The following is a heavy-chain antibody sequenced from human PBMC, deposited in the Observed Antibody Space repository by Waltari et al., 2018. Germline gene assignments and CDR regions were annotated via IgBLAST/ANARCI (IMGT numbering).Heavy chain of an antibody. CDR1: GFTFSSYS. D-gene: IGHD6-25*01. Sequence: EVQLVESGGGLVQPGGSLRLSCAASGFTFSSYSLNWVRQAPGKGLEWVSYISSSSSTIYYADSVKGRFTISRDNAKNSLYLQMNGLRAEDTAVYYCARDLLPGIAASYFDYWGQGTLVTVSS. V-gene: IGHV3-48*01. J-gene: IGHJ4*02. CDR2: ISSSSSTI. CDR3: ARDLLPGIAASYFDY.